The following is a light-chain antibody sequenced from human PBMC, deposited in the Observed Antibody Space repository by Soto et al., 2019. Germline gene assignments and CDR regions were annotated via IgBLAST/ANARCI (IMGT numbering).Light chain of an antibody. Sequence: EIVLTQSPGTLSLSPGEGATLSCRASQSVGNTYLAWYQHKPGQAPRLLIYGASSRATDIPDRFSGSGSGTDFTLTISRLEPEDFAVYYCQQYDTLITFGQGTRLDI. CDR2: GAS. V-gene: IGKV3-20*01. CDR3: QQYDTLIT. J-gene: IGKJ5*01. CDR1: QSVGNTY.